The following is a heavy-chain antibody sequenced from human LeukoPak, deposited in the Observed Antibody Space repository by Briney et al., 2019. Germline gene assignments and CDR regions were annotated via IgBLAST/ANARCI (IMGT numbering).Heavy chain of an antibody. V-gene: IGHV4-34*01. Sequence: PSETLFLTCAVYGGSFSGYYWSWIRQPPGKGLEWIGEINHSGSTNYNPSLKSRVTISVDTSKNQFSLKLSSVTAADTAVYYCARVSSGYSGYERLDYWGQGTLVTVSS. CDR3: ARVSSGYSGYERLDY. CDR2: INHSGST. D-gene: IGHD5-12*01. CDR1: GGSFSGYY. J-gene: IGHJ4*02.